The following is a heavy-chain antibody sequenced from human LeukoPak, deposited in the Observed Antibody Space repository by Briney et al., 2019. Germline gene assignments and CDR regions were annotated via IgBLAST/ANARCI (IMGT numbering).Heavy chain of an antibody. CDR3: ARVHARITMIVVVSEGGTDFDY. V-gene: IGHV1-18*01. CDR1: GYTFTSYG. Sequence: ASVKVSCKASGYTFTSYGISWVRQAPGQGLEWMGWISAYNGNTNYAQKLQGRVTMTTDTSTSTAYMERRSLRSDDAAVYYCARVHARITMIVVVSEGGTDFDYWGQGTLVTVSS. CDR2: ISAYNGNT. D-gene: IGHD3-22*01. J-gene: IGHJ4*02.